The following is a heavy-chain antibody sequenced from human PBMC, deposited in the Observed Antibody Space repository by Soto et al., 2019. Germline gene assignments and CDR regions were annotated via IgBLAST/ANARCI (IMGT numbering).Heavy chain of an antibody. Sequence: QVQLVQSETEVKKPGASVKVSCKASGYIFTNYDITWVRQAHGQGLEWMGWVSGYTGNTKYAQKFQDRVTMTTDTSTITVYLELRSLRSDDTAVYYCARFGSAPYYYYGVDVWGQGTTVFVSS. V-gene: IGHV1-18*01. D-gene: IGHD3-10*01. CDR3: ARFGSAPYYYYGVDV. CDR1: GYIFTNYD. J-gene: IGHJ6*02. CDR2: VSGYTGNT.